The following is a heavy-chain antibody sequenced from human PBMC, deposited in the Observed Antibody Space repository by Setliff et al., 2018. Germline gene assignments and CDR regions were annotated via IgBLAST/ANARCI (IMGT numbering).Heavy chain of an antibody. D-gene: IGHD3-16*01. Sequence: ASVKVSCKTSGNTFISYGISWLRQAPGQGLEWMGWINPNSGGTNYAQKFQGRVTMTRDTSISTAYMELSSLRSDDTAVYYCARDGISWLMWFDPWGQGTLVTV. V-gene: IGHV1-2*02. CDR3: ARDGISWLMWFDP. J-gene: IGHJ5*02. CDR2: INPNSGGT. CDR1: GNTFISYG.